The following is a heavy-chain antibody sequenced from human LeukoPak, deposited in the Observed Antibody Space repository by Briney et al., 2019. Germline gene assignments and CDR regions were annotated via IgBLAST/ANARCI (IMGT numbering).Heavy chain of an antibody. CDR2: IWYDGSNK. J-gene: IGHJ2*01. Sequence: GGSLRPSCAASGFTFSSYGMHWVRQAPGKGLEWVAVIWYDGSNKYYADSVKGRFTISRDNSKNTLYLQMNSLRAEDTAVYYCARGGIAAAGTYYWYFDLWGRGTLVTVSS. D-gene: IGHD6-13*01. CDR1: GFTFSSYG. V-gene: IGHV3-33*01. CDR3: ARGGIAAAGTYYWYFDL.